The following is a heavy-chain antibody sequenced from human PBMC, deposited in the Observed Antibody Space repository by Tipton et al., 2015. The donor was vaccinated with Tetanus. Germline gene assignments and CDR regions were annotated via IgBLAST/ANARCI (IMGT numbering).Heavy chain of an antibody. CDR3: ARYKTSLVTPGKYFDS. J-gene: IGHJ4*02. V-gene: IGHV4-30-2*03. CDR1: GASISSGGYF. CDR2: IYYRGGT. D-gene: IGHD4-23*01. Sequence: TLSLTCSVSGASISSGGYFWNWIRHRPGKGLEWIGYIYYRGGTYYSPSLRSRVVMSMDTSKNQFSLSLRSVTAADTAVYFCARYKTSLVTPGKYFDSWGQGALVTVSS.